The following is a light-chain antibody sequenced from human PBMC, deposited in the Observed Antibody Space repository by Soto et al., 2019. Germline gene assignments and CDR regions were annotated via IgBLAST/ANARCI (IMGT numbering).Light chain of an antibody. CDR1: QGISSY. V-gene: IGKV1D-8*01. Sequence: VIWRPPSPSLLSASTGVRVTISCRMSQGISSYLAWYQQKPGKAPQLLIYAASALQIGVPSRFSGSGSGTDFTLTISGLQAEDFATYYCQQNYRFDRTFGQGTKVEIK. J-gene: IGKJ1*01. CDR2: AAS. CDR3: QQNYRFDRT.